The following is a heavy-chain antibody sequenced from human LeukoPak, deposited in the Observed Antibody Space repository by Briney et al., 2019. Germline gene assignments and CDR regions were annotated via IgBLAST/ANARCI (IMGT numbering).Heavy chain of an antibody. J-gene: IGHJ6*03. Sequence: ASVKASCKASGYTFTSYAMNWVRQAPGQGLEGMGWININTGNPTYAQGFTGRFVFSLDTSVSTAYLQISSLKAEDTAMYYCARVGFPTYYYYMDVWGKGTTVTVSS. CDR3: ARVGFPTYYYYMDV. D-gene: IGHD3-10*01. CDR1: GYTFTSYA. CDR2: ININTGNP. V-gene: IGHV7-4-1*02.